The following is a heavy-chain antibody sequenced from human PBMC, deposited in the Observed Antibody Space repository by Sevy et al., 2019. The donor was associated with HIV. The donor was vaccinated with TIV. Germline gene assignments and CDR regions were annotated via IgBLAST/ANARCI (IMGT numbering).Heavy chain of an antibody. D-gene: IGHD1-7*01. Sequence: GGSLRLSCAASGFSFSGYNMNWVRQAPGKGLEWVSYLSSSTSTIHYAGPVKGRFTISRDNAKNSLFLQMNSLRDEHAAVYYCARDSSWNYDSYFYGMDVWGQGTTVTVSS. CDR1: GFSFSGYN. CDR2: LSSSTSTI. V-gene: IGHV3-48*02. J-gene: IGHJ6*02. CDR3: ARDSSWNYDSYFYGMDV.